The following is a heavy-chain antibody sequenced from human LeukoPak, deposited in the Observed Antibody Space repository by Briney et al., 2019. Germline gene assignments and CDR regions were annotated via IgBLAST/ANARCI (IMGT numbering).Heavy chain of an antibody. V-gene: IGHV4-39*01. CDR1: GGSISSSSYY. CDR3: ARLRVSYGDY. CDR2: IYYSGST. J-gene: IGHJ4*02. Sequence: SETMSLTCTVSGGSISSSSYYWGWIRQPPGKGLEWIGSIYYSGSTYYNPSLKSRVTISVDTSKNQFSLKLSSVTAADTAVYYCARLRVSYGDYWGQGTLVTVSS. D-gene: IGHD5-18*01.